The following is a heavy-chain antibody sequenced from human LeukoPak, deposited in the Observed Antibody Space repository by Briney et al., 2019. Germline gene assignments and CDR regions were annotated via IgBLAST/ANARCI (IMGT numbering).Heavy chain of an antibody. V-gene: IGHV1-2*02. CDR1: VYTFTGYY. CDR3: AREGYYDILTGYIADWFDP. D-gene: IGHD3-9*01. CDR2: INPNSGGT. Sequence: ASVKVSCTASVYTFTGYYMHWVPQAPGQGREWMGWINPNSGGTNYAQKFQGRVTMTRDTSITTAYMGLSRLRSVDTAVYYCAREGYYDILTGYIADWFDPWGEGTLVTASS. J-gene: IGHJ5*02.